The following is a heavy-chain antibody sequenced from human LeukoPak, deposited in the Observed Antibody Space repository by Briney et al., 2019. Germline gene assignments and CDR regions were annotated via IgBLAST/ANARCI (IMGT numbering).Heavy chain of an antibody. D-gene: IGHD2-8*02. CDR2: ISYDGSLK. CDR3: ARDRYDYTGNLDY. Sequence: GRSLRLSCIASGFTFGTYAMHWVRQAPGKGLEWVAVISYDGSLKYYADSVKGRFTISRDNSKNTLYLQMNSLRTEDTAVFYCARDRYDYTGNLDYWGQGTLVTVSS. CDR1: GFTFGTYA. J-gene: IGHJ4*02. V-gene: IGHV3-30-3*01.